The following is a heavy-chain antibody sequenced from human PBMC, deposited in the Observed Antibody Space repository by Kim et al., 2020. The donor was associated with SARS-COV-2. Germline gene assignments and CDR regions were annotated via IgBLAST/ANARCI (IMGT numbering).Heavy chain of an antibody. CDR3: ARDSDPAAVAGILDY. Sequence: SETLSLTCAVSGGSISSSNWWSWVRQPPGKGLEWIGEIYHSGSTNYNPSLKSRVTISVDKSKNQFSLKLSSVTAADTAVYYCARDSDPAAVAGILDYWGQGTLVTVSS. D-gene: IGHD6-19*01. V-gene: IGHV4-4*02. CDR1: GGSISSSNW. J-gene: IGHJ4*02. CDR2: IYHSGST.